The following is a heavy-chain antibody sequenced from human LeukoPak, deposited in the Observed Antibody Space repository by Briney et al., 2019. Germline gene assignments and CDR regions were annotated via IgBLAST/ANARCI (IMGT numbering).Heavy chain of an antibody. Sequence: SETLSLTCTVSGGSIRSYSWSWIRQPPGKGLEWIGYIYESGNTNYNPYLKSRLPMSVDTYRDQSSLKVSSVTAEDTAVYYCARLRYSTSYYYHGMDVWGQGTTVTVSS. V-gene: IGHV4-59*01. CDR2: IYESGNT. D-gene: IGHD3-9*01. CDR1: GGSIRSYS. CDR3: ARLRYSTSYYYHGMDV. J-gene: IGHJ6*02.